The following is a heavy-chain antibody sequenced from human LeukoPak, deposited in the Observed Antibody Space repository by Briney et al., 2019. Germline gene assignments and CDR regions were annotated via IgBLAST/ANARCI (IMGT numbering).Heavy chain of an antibody. D-gene: IGHD1-26*01. J-gene: IGHJ4*02. CDR3: ARGRLVGATPRWDYFDY. CDR2: ISYDGSNK. Sequence: PGGSLRLSCAASGFTFSSYAMHWVRQAPGKGLEWVAVISYDGSNKYYADSVKGRFTISRDNSKNTLYLQMNSLRAEDTAVYYCARGRLVGATPRWDYFDYWGQGTLVTVSS. V-gene: IGHV3-30-3*01. CDR1: GFTFSSYA.